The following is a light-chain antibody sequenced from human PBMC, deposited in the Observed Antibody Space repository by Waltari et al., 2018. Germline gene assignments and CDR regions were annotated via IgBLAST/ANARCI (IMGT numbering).Light chain of an antibody. CDR1: QSISSY. CDR3: QQSYSTPPFT. V-gene: IGKV1-39*01. Sequence: DIEMIQSPPSLPASVGDRVTITCRASQSISSYLNWYQQKPGKAPKLLIYAASSLQSGVPSRFSGSGSGTDFTLTISSLQPEDFATYYCQQSYSTPPFTFGPGTKVDIK. J-gene: IGKJ3*01. CDR2: AAS.